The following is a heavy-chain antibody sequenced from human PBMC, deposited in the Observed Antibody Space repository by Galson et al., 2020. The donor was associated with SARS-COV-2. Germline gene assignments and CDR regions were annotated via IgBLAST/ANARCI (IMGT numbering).Heavy chain of an antibody. CDR2: INSLASTI. D-gene: IGHD1-20*01. V-gene: IGHV3-48*03. CDR3: ARGIKDYYFGLDV. J-gene: IGHJ6*02. CDR1: GFTFSSHE. Sequence: GGSQRLSCAASGFTFSSHEMNWVRQAPGKGLEWVSYINSLASTIYYADSVKGRFTMSRDNAKNSLYLQMNSLRAEDTAIYYCARGIKDYYFGLDVWGQGTTVTVSS.